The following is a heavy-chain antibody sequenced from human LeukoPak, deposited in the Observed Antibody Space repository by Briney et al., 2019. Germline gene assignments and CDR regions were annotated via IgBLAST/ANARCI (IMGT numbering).Heavy chain of an antibody. CDR1: GLTFTNHW. Sequence: PGGSLRLSCAASGLTFTNHWIHWVRQVPGEGPVWVSRVGSDGHSTNYADSVRGRFTISRDNAKNTVYLQMNTLRDDDTAMYYCVAWGSYVYWGRGALVTVSS. V-gene: IGHV3-74*01. J-gene: IGHJ4*02. CDR3: VAWGSYVY. CDR2: VGSDGHST. D-gene: IGHD3-16*01.